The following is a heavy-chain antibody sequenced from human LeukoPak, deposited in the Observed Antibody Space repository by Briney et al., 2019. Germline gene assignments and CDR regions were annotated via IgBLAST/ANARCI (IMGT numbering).Heavy chain of an antibody. D-gene: IGHD3-22*01. CDR3: AKANYDSSGYYYYGMDV. V-gene: IGHV3-23*01. Sequence: GASLRLSCAASGFTFSSYAISWVRQAPGKGLEWVSAISGSGGSTYYADSVKGRFTISRDNSKNTLYLQMNSLRAEDTAVYYCAKANYDSSGYYYYGMDVWGQGTTVTVSS. CDR2: ISGSGGST. CDR1: GFTFSSYA. J-gene: IGHJ6*02.